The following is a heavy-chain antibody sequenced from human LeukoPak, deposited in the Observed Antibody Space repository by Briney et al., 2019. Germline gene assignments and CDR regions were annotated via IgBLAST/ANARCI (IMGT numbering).Heavy chain of an antibody. CDR2: IYYSGST. CDR3: ARGEYGLFDY. V-gene: IGHV4-61*01. CDR1: GGSISGGSYY. D-gene: IGHD2/OR15-2a*01. J-gene: IGHJ4*02. Sequence: PSETLSLTCTVSGGSISGGSYYWSWIRQPPGKGLEWIGYIYYSGSTKYNLSLKSRVTISVDTFNNQLYLKLSPVTAADTAVYYCARGEYGLFDYWGQGTLVTVSS.